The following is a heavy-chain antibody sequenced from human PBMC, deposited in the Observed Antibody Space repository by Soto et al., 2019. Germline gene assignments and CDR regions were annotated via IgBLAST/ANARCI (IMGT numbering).Heavy chain of an antibody. Sequence: ETLSLTCTVSGGSISSSSYYWGWIRQPPGKGLEWIGSIYYSGSTYYNPSLKSRVTISVDTSKNQFSLKLSSVTAADTAVYYCARVLLWFGDLGYYYYYMDVWGKGTTVTVSS. D-gene: IGHD3-10*01. V-gene: IGHV4-39*01. CDR3: ARVLLWFGDLGYYYYYMDV. J-gene: IGHJ6*03. CDR1: GGSISSSSYY. CDR2: IYYSGST.